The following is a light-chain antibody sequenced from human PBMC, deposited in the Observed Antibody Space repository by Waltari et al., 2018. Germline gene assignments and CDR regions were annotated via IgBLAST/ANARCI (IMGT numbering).Light chain of an antibody. V-gene: IGLV2-23*02. CDR3: SSYAGEASVV. J-gene: IGLJ2*01. Sequence: QSALTQPASMSASPGQSITVSCTGTGSDVGNYNLVSWYQQHPGKAPKLLISEVSQRPSGVSNLFSGSKSGNTASLTISGLQAEDEGDYFCSSYAGEASVVFGGGTKLTVL. CDR2: EVS. CDR1: GSDVGNYNL.